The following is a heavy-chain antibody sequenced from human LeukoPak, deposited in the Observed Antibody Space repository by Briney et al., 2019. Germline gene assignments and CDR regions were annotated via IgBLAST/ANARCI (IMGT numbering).Heavy chain of an antibody. Sequence: PGGSLRLSCAASGFTFSSFAMSWVRQAPGKGLEWVSAISGSGGTTFYADSVKGRFTISRDNSRTTLYLHMSILRAEDTAEYYGSARGKYYYYYMDVWGKGTTVTVSS. J-gene: IGHJ6*03. CDR1: GFTFSSFA. V-gene: IGHV3-23*01. D-gene: IGHD3-10*01. CDR3: SARGKYYYYYMDV. CDR2: ISGSGGTT.